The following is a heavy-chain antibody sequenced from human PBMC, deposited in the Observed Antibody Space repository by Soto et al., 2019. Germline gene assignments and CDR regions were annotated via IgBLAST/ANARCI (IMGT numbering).Heavy chain of an antibody. CDR3: AKDWWHTRYYFDY. Sequence: GGSLRLSCAASGFRFSSYGMHWVRQAPDKGLEWVAVISYDGSNKYYADSVKGRFTISRDNSKNTLYLQMNSLRVEDTAVYYCAKDWWHTRYYFDYWGQGTLVTVSS. CDR2: ISYDGSNK. V-gene: IGHV3-30*18. J-gene: IGHJ4*02. CDR1: GFRFSSYG. D-gene: IGHD2-15*01.